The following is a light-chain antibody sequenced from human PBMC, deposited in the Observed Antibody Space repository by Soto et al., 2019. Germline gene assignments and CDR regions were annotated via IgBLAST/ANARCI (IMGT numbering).Light chain of an antibody. CDR1: SSDVGGYNY. Sequence: QSALTQLASVSVSPGQSITISCTGTSSDVGGYNYVSWYQQHPGKAPKLMIYDVSNRPSGVSNRFSGSKSGNTASLTISGLQAEDEADYYCSSYTSSSTYVFGTGTKVTVL. CDR2: DVS. V-gene: IGLV2-14*01. CDR3: SSYTSSSTYV. J-gene: IGLJ1*01.